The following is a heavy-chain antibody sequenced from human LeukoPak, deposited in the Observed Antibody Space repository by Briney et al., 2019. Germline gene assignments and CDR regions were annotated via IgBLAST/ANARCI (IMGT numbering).Heavy chain of an antibody. CDR1: GGTFSSYA. D-gene: IGHD1-14*01. Sequence: ASVKVSCKASGGTFSSYAISWVRQAPGQGLEWMGRIIPILGIANYAQKFQGRVTITADKSTSTAYMELSRLRSDDTAVYYCARAQAKTGPSDAFDIWGQGTMVTVSS. J-gene: IGHJ3*02. V-gene: IGHV1-69*04. CDR3: ARAQAKTGPSDAFDI. CDR2: IIPILGIA.